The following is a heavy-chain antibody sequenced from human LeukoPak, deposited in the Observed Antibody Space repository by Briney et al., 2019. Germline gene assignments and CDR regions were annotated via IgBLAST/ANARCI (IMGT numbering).Heavy chain of an antibody. CDR2: INHSRST. CDR1: GGSFSGYY. Sequence: SETLSLTCAVYGGSFSGYYWSWIRQPPGKGLEWIGEINHSRSTNYNPSLKSRVTIPVDKSKNQFSLKLSSVTAADTAVYYCARGEFDGGVYFDYWGQGTLVTVSS. CDR3: ARGEFDGGVYFDY. V-gene: IGHV4-34*01. D-gene: IGHD3-9*01. J-gene: IGHJ4*02.